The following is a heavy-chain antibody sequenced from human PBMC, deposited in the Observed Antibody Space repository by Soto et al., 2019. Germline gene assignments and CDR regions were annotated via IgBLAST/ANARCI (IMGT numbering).Heavy chain of an antibody. Sequence: VQLQQSGPGLVKPSQTLSLTCAISGDSVSTNSAAWNWIRQSPSRGLEWLGRTYYRSKWLSDFAVFVKGRITIKPDASKNQFSLQLNSVTPEDTAVYYCARGDNWNDFDFDYWGQGTLVTVSS. J-gene: IGHJ4*02. D-gene: IGHD1-20*01. V-gene: IGHV6-1*01. CDR2: TYYRSKWLS. CDR3: ARGDNWNDFDFDY. CDR1: GDSVSTNSAA.